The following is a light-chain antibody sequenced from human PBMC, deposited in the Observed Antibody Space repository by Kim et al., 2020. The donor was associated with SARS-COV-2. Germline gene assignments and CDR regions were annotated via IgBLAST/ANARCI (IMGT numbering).Light chain of an antibody. CDR1: QDISSW. Sequence: ASVGDRVPITCRASQDISSWLDWYQQKPGKAPKVLIYEASNLQSGVPSRFSGSGSGTDFTLTINSLQPEDFATYYCQQTHSFPLTFGGGTKVDIK. V-gene: IGKV1D-12*01. CDR3: QQTHSFPLT. J-gene: IGKJ4*01. CDR2: EAS.